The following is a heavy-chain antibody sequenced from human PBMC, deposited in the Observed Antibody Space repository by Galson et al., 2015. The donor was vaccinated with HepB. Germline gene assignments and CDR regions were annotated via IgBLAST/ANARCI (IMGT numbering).Heavy chain of an antibody. J-gene: IGHJ6*02. Sequence: SVKVSCKASGYTFTSYYMHWVRQAPGQGLEWMGIINPSGGSTSYAQKFQGRVTMTRDTSTSTVYMELSSLRSEDTAVYYCARGNPFVPANQYYYYYYCMDVWGQGTTVTVSS. D-gene: IGHD4/OR15-4a*01. V-gene: IGHV1-46*01. CDR1: GYTFTSYY. CDR3: ARGNPFVPANQYYYYYYCMDV. CDR2: INPSGGST.